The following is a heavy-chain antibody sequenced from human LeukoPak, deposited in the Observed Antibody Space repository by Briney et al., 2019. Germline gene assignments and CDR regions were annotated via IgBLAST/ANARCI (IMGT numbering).Heavy chain of an antibody. CDR2: ISGSGGST. V-gene: IGHV3-23*01. D-gene: IGHD1-1*01. J-gene: IGHJ4*02. CDR3: AKVVDWNYFDY. Sequence: GGSLRLACAASGFTFSSYAMSWVRQAPGKGLEWVSVISGSGGSTDYVDSVKGRFTISRDNSKNTLYVQMNSLRAEDTAVYYCAKVVDWNYFDYWGQGTLVTVSS. CDR1: GFTFSSYA.